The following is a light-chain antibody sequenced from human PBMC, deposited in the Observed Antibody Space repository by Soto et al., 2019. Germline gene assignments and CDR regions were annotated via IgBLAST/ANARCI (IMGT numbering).Light chain of an antibody. Sequence: EIVLTQSPGTLSLSPGERATLSCRASQSVSSRYLAWYQQKPGQAHRLRIYGASSMDNGIPDRFSGSGSGTDFTLTISRLEPEDFAVYYCQQYGASPPWTFGQGTKVEMK. V-gene: IGKV3-20*01. CDR1: QSVSSRY. CDR2: GAS. J-gene: IGKJ1*01. CDR3: QQYGASPPWT.